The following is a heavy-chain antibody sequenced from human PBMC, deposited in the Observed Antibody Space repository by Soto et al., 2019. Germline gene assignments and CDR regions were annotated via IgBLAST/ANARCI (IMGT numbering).Heavy chain of an antibody. Sequence: QVQVVESGGGVVQPGRSLRLSCAASGFTFSIYAMHWVRQAPGKGLEWLASISHDGNNRYYAGSVRGRFTISRDNSRNTLYLQMNSLRRDDTAVDSCVRRGTATVAFDIWGQGTMVTVSS. V-gene: IGHV3-30-3*01. D-gene: IGHD1-7*01. CDR2: ISHDGNNR. J-gene: IGHJ3*02. CDR3: VRRGTATVAFDI. CDR1: GFTFSIYA.